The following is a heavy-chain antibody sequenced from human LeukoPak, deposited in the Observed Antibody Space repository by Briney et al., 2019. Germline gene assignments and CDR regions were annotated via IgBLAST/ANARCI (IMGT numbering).Heavy chain of an antibody. Sequence: SETLSLTRAVYGGSFIGYYWSWIRQTPGKGLEWIGEINHSANTGYNPSLKSRVTISVDTSRSQSSLKLTSVTAADTAVYYCARKTVSTGVDYWGQGTLVTVSS. V-gene: IGHV4-34*01. J-gene: IGHJ4*02. D-gene: IGHD5/OR15-5a*01. CDR2: INHSANT. CDR3: ARKTVSTGVDY. CDR1: GGSFIGYY.